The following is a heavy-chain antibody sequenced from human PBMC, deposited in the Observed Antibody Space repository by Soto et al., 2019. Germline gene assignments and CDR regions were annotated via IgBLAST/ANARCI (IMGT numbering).Heavy chain of an antibody. D-gene: IGHD5-18*01. CDR2: IWYDGSNK. CDR3: ARAIQLCSNFDY. Sequence: VGSLRLSCAASGFTFSSYGMHCVRQAQGKGLEWVAVIWYDGSNKYYADSVKDRFTISRDNSKNTLYLQMNSLRAEDKAVYYRARAIQLCSNFDYWGQGTLVTVSS. V-gene: IGHV3-33*01. CDR1: GFTFSSYG. J-gene: IGHJ4*02.